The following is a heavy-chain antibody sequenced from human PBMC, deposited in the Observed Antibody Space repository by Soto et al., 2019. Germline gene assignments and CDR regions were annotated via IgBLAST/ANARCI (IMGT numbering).Heavy chain of an antibody. J-gene: IGHJ5*02. CDR1: GGSISSYY. CDR3: AREEDYYGSGSYYNKYNWFDP. V-gene: IGHV4-4*07. Sequence: SETLSLTCTVSGGSISSYYWSWIRQPAGKGLEWIGRIYTHGTTNYNPSLKSRVTVSVDTSKNQLSLKLASVTAADTAVYYCAREEDYYGSGSYYNKYNWFDPWGQGTLVTVSS. D-gene: IGHD3-10*01. CDR2: IYTHGTT.